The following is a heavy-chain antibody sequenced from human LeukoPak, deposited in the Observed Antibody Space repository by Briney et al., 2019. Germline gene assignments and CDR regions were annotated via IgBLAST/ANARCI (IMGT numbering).Heavy chain of an antibody. CDR3: AGLLGNTPRFDY. CDR1: GFTFSSYA. D-gene: IGHD3-10*01. CDR2: ISYDGSNK. Sequence: AGRSLRLSCAASGFTFSSYAMHWVRQAPGKGLEWVAVISYDGSNKYYADSVKGRFTISRDNSKNTLYLQMNSLRAEDTAVYYCAGLLGNTPRFDYWGQGTLVTVSS. J-gene: IGHJ4*02. V-gene: IGHV3-30-3*01.